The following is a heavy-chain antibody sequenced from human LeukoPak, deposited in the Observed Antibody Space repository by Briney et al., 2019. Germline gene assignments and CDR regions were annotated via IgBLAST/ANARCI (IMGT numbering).Heavy chain of an antibody. V-gene: IGHV3-23*01. J-gene: IGHJ2*01. CDR2: ISGSGNTT. Sequence: GGSLRLSCAASQFTFSNYAMSWVRQAPGKGLEWVSAISGSGNTTYFGDSVAGRFTISRDNPKNTVYLQMNSLSAEDTAVYYCAKGPAPYCSGGSCYSPHWYFDLWGRGTLVTVSS. CDR3: AKGPAPYCSGGSCYSPHWYFDL. CDR1: QFTFSNYA. D-gene: IGHD2-15*01.